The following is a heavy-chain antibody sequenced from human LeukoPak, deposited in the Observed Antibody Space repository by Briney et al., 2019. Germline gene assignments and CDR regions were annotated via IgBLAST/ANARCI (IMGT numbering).Heavy chain of an antibody. CDR3: ARGLARRGGYYGSGSSFDY. CDR1: GGSISSYY. Sequence: SETLSLTCTVSGGSISSYYWSWMRQPPGKGLEWIGYIYYTGSTDYNPSLKSRVTISVDTSKNQFSLKLSSVTAADTAVYYCARGLARRGGYYGSGSSFDYWGQGTLVTVSS. D-gene: IGHD3-10*01. V-gene: IGHV4-59*12. J-gene: IGHJ4*02. CDR2: IYYTGST.